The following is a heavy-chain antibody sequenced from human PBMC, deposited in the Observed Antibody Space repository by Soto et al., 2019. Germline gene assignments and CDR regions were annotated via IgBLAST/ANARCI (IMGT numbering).Heavy chain of an antibody. Sequence: ASVKVSCKASGYSFTSYGIYWVRQAPGQRLEWMGWINAGNGNTKSSQKFQARVTITSDTSASTAYMELSSLRSEDTSVYFCARGVENIVVVLDVFGYYGMDVWGQGTTVTVSS. J-gene: IGHJ6*02. CDR2: INAGNGNT. D-gene: IGHD2-2*01. V-gene: IGHV1-3*01. CDR3: ARGVENIVVVLDVFGYYGMDV. CDR1: GYSFTSYG.